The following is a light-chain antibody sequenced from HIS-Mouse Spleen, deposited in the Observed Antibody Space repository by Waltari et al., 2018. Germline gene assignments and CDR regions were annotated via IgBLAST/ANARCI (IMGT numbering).Light chain of an antibody. CDR3: QQYYSTPYT. CDR2: WAS. CDR1: QSVLYSSNNKNY. J-gene: IGKJ2*01. Sequence: DIVMTQSPDSLAVSLGGRGTMNWKSSQSVLYSSNNKNYLAWYKQTPGQPPKLLIYWASTREPGFPDRFSGSGSGTDFTLTFSSLQAEYVAVYYCQQYYSTPYTFGQGTKLEIK. V-gene: IGKV4-1*01.